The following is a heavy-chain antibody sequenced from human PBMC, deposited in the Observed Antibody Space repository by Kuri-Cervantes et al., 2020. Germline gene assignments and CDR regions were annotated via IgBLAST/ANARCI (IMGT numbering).Heavy chain of an antibody. CDR3: ARRAAYRHRCYFDY. CDR1: GYTFTSYD. D-gene: IGHD1-26*01. J-gene: IGHJ4*02. V-gene: IGHV1-18*01. Sequence: ASVKVSCNASGYTFTSYDIIWVRQAPGQGLEWMGWISAYNGNTNYAQKLQGRVTMTTDTSTSTAYMVLRSLRSDDTAVYYCARRAAYRHRCYFDYWGQGTLVTVSS. CDR2: ISAYNGNT.